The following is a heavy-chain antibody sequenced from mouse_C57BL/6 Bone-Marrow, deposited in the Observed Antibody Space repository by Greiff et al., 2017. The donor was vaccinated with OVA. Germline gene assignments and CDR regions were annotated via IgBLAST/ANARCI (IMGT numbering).Heavy chain of an antibody. D-gene: IGHD2-4*01. CDR1: GYTFTSYG. Sequence: QVQLKESGAELARPGASVKLSCKASGYTFTSYGISWVKQRTGQGLEWIGEIYPRSGNTYYTEKFKGKATLTADKSYSTAYMELRSLTSEDSAVYFCARFDYDEGNWYCDVWGTGTTVTVSS. CDR2: IYPRSGNT. V-gene: IGHV1-81*01. J-gene: IGHJ1*03. CDR3: ARFDYDEGNWYCDV.